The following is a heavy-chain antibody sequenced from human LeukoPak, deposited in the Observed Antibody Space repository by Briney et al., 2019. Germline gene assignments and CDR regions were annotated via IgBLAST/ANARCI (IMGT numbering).Heavy chain of an antibody. Sequence: GGSLRLSCAASGYSFSSYGMHWVRQAPGKGLEWVAFIRYDGSNKYYADSVKGRFTISRDNSKNTLYLRMNSLRADDTAVYSCAKDTASWYYFDYWGQGTLVTVSS. V-gene: IGHV3-30*02. CDR3: AKDTASWYYFDY. CDR1: GYSFSSYG. D-gene: IGHD2-8*02. J-gene: IGHJ4*02. CDR2: IRYDGSNK.